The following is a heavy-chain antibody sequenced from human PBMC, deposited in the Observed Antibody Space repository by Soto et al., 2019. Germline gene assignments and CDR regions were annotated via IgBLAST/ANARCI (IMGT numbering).Heavy chain of an antibody. CDR1: GFTVSSDY. CDR2: IYSGGDT. Sequence: PGGSLRLSCAASGFTVSSDYMSWVRRAPGKGLEWVSVIYSGGDTHYADSVKGRFTISRDNSKNTLYLQMNSLRAEDTAVYYCARWYSSSAPLFDYWGKGTPVTVSS. CDR3: ARWYSSSAPLFDY. J-gene: IGHJ4*02. D-gene: IGHD6-13*01. V-gene: IGHV3-66*01.